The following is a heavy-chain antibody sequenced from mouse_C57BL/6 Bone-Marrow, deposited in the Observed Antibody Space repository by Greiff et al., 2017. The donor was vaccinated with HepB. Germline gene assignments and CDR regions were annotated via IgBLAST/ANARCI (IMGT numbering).Heavy chain of an antibody. D-gene: IGHD2-3*01. Sequence: EVNVVESGGGLVKPGGSLKLSCAASGFTFSSYAMSWVRQTPEKRLEWVATISDGGSYTYYPDNVKGRFTISRDNAKNNLYLQMSHLKSEDTAMYYCAREDGCSWFAYWGQGTLVTVSA. CDR1: GFTFSSYA. CDR2: ISDGGSYT. V-gene: IGHV5-4*01. CDR3: AREDGCSWFAY. J-gene: IGHJ3*01.